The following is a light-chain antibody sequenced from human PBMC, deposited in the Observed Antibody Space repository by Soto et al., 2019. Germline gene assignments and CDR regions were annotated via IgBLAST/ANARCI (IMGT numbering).Light chain of an antibody. V-gene: IGKV1-39*01. J-gene: IGKJ1*01. Sequence: DIQMTQSPSSLSASVGARVTITCRASQSISSYLNWYQQKPGKAPKLLIFAASTLQSGVPSRFSGSGSGTDFTLTISRLQPEDFATYYCQQSYSTPQTFGPGTKVDIK. CDR1: QSISSY. CDR2: AAS. CDR3: QQSYSTPQT.